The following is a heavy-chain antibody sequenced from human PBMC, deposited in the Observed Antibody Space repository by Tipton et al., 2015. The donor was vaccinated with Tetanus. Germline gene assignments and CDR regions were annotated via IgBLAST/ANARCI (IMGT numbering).Heavy chain of an antibody. CDR2: IYYSGST. Sequence: TLSLTCTVSGGSVSSGSYYWSWIRQPPGKGLEWIGYIYYSGSTNYNPSLKSRFTISVDASKNQFSLRLTSVTAADTAVYYCARHAGAGATIWGTDCWGQGTLVTVSS. CDR1: GGSVSSGSYY. J-gene: IGHJ4*02. D-gene: IGHD3-9*01. CDR3: ARHAGAGATIWGTDC. V-gene: IGHV4-61*01.